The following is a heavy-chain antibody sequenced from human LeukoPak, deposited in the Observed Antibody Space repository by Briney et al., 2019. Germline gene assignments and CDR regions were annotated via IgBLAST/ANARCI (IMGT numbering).Heavy chain of an antibody. J-gene: IGHJ4*02. CDR3: VRLFGGVTTFDY. Sequence: GGSLRLSCAASGFTFSTYWMSWVRLGPGKGLEWVASIHPNGEDRHHVDSVKGRFTISRDNAKNSLFLQTNSLRAEDTAVYYCVRLFGGVTTFDYWGQGTLVAVSS. V-gene: IGHV3-7*01. D-gene: IGHD4-17*01. CDR1: GFTFSTYW. CDR2: IHPNGEDR.